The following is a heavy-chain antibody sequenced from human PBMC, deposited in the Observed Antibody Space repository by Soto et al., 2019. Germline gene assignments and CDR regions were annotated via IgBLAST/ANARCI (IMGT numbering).Heavy chain of an antibody. CDR1: GGSISSSNW. V-gene: IGHV4-4*02. Sequence: PSETLSLTCAVSGGSISSSNWWSWVRQPPGKGLEWIGEIYHSGSTNYNPSLKSRVTISVDKSKNQFSLKLSSVTAADTAVYYCRGADYYDSSGYSDYWGQGTLVTVS. CDR3: RGADYYDSSGYSDY. J-gene: IGHJ4*02. CDR2: IYHSGST. D-gene: IGHD3-22*01.